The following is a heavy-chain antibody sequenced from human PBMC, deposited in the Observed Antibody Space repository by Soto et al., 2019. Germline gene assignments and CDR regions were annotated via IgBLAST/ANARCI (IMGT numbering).Heavy chain of an antibody. CDR3: ARGDTAMDPYFFDY. CDR2: IGTAGDT. V-gene: IGHV3-13*01. J-gene: IGHJ4*02. CDR1: GFTFSSYD. Sequence: GGSLRLSCAASGFTFSSYDMHWVRQATGKGLEWVSAIGTAGDTYYPGSVKGRFTISRENAKNSLYLQMNSLRAEDTAVYYCARGDTAMDPYFFDYWGQGTLVTVSS. D-gene: IGHD5-18*01.